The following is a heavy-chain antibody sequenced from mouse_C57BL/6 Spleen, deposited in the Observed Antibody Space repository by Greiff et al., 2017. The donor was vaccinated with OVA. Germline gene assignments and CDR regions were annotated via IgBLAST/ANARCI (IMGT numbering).Heavy chain of an antibody. CDR2: ISGGGGNT. Sequence: VESGGGLVKPGGSLKLSCAASGFTFSSYTMSWVRQTPEKRLEWVATISGGGGNTYYPDSVKGRFTISRDNAKNTLYLQMSSLRSEDTALYYCARHGYPYWYFDVWGTGTTVTVSS. D-gene: IGHD2-2*01. CDR3: ARHGYPYWYFDV. V-gene: IGHV5-9*01. CDR1: GFTFSSYT. J-gene: IGHJ1*03.